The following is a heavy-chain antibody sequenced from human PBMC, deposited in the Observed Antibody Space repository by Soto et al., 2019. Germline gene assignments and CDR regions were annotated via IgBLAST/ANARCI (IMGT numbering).Heavy chain of an antibody. CDR1: GFTFSSYA. CDR3: ARAGCDGGTCYTLVGLRYGMDV. Sequence: QVQLVESGGGVVQPGRSLRLSCAASGFTFSSYAMYWVRQAPGKGLEWVAVISYDGNNKYYADSVKGRFTISRDNSKXTXYXQMXSLRAEDTAVYYCARAGCDGGTCYTLVGLRYGMDVWGQGTTVTVSS. J-gene: IGHJ6*02. CDR2: ISYDGNNK. D-gene: IGHD2-15*01. V-gene: IGHV3-30-3*01.